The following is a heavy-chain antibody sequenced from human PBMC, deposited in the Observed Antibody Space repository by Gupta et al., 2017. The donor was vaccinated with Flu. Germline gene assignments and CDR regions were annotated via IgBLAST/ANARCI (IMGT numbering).Heavy chain of an antibody. CDR3: AREKTLTTRRSGSGSFDH. V-gene: IGHV1-3*01. Sequence: QVPLVQSGPAFTTPGASVKVSCKASGYTFTHFAIQWVRQAPGQRVEGMGWISAGNGNRKYSQKLQDRVSIIRDTTETTAYMELSSMRYEDTAVYYCAREKTLTTRRSGSGSFDHWGKGTLVTVSS. CDR1: GYTFTHFA. CDR2: ISAGNGNR. J-gene: IGHJ4*02. D-gene: IGHD1-1*01.